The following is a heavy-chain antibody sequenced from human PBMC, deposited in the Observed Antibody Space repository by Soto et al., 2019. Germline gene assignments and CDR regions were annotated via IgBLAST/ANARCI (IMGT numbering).Heavy chain of an antibody. CDR2: VTDSGGKT. J-gene: IGHJ4*02. CDR3: AKGFIVAATTPEFDY. CDR1: GFTFTTYA. Sequence: VQLLESGGGLVQPGGSLRLSCAASGFTFTTYAMSWVRQAPGKGLEWVSGVTDSGGKTYYADSVKGRFTISRDNSKNTLYLQMNSLRVEDTAVYYCAKGFIVAATTPEFDYWGQGTLVTVSS. D-gene: IGHD1-26*01. V-gene: IGHV3-23*01.